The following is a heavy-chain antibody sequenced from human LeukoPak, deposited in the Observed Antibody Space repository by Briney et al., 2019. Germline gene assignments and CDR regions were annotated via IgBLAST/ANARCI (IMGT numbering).Heavy chain of an antibody. CDR3: ASGRGYSYGLDAFDI. Sequence: PGGSLRLSCGASGFTFSSYGMNWVRQAPGKGLEWVSSISTSSSYIYYADSVKGRFTISRDNAKNSLYLQMNSLRAEDTAVYYCASGRGYSYGLDAFDIWGQGTMVTVSS. CDR1: GFTFSSYG. V-gene: IGHV3-21*01. D-gene: IGHD5-18*01. J-gene: IGHJ3*02. CDR2: ISTSSSYI.